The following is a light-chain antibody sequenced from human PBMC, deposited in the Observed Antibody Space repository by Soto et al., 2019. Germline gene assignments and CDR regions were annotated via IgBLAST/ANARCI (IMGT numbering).Light chain of an antibody. CDR2: DVT. Sequence: QSALTQPRSVSGSPGQSVTISCTGTSSDVGGYSSVSWYQQHPGKAPKLLIYDVTNRPSGVPDRFSGSKSGNTASPTISGLQAEDEADYSCCSYAGSYTVLFGGGTKLTVL. CDR3: CSYAGSYTVL. CDR1: SSDVGGYSS. J-gene: IGLJ3*02. V-gene: IGLV2-11*01.